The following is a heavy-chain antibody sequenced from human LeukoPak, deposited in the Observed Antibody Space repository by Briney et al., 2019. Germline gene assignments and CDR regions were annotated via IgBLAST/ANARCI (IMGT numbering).Heavy chain of an antibody. D-gene: IGHD2-2*01. Sequence: PSESLSLTCAVCGGSFSGYYWSWIRHPPREGLEWIGEINHSGSTNYNPSLTSRVTISVDTSKNQFSLKMSSVPAAGTGVYYCARIKLGYCSSTSCYGFLYYYYYYMDVWGKGTTVTVPS. J-gene: IGHJ6*03. CDR3: ARIKLGYCSSTSCYGFLYYYYYYMDV. V-gene: IGHV4-34*01. CDR2: INHSGST. CDR1: GGSFSGYY.